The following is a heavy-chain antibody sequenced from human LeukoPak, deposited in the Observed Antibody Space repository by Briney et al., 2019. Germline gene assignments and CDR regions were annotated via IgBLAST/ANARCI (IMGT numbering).Heavy chain of an antibody. CDR3: ARLGGNSKPIDY. D-gene: IGHD4-23*01. V-gene: IGHV4-34*01. J-gene: IGHJ4*02. CDR2: IYHSGST. Sequence: SETLSLTCAVYGGTFSGYYWRWIRQPPGKGLEWVGEIYHSGSTNYNPSLKSRVTISVDTSNNQFSLKLSSVTAADTAVYYCARLGGNSKPIDYGGQGTRDSVS. CDR1: GGTFSGYY.